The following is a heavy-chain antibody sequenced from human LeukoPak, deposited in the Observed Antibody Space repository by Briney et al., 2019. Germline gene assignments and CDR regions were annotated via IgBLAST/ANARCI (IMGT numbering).Heavy chain of an antibody. CDR3: AREVQYYYGSGSYYYDY. D-gene: IGHD3-10*01. V-gene: IGHV1-69*01. CDR1: GGTFSSYA. J-gene: IGHJ4*02. CDR2: ITPIFGTA. Sequence: SVKVSCKASGGTFSSYAISWVRQAPGQGLEWMGGITPIFGTANYAQKFQGRVTITADESTSTAYMELSSLRSEDTAVYYCAREVQYYYGSGSYYYDYWGQGTLVTVSS.